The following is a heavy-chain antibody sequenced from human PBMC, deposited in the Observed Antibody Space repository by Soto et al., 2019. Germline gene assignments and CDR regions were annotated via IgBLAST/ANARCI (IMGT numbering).Heavy chain of an antibody. Sequence: SVKVSCKASGFTFTSSAVQWVRQARGQRLEWIGWIVVGSGNTNYAQKFQERVTITRDMSTSTAYMELSSLRSEDTAVYYCAAGSPSYDFWSGYYYYYCYGMDVWGQGTTVTVSS. V-gene: IGHV1-58*01. CDR3: AAGSPSYDFWSGYYYYYCYGMDV. CDR2: IVVGSGNT. D-gene: IGHD3-3*01. J-gene: IGHJ6*02. CDR1: GFTFTSSA.